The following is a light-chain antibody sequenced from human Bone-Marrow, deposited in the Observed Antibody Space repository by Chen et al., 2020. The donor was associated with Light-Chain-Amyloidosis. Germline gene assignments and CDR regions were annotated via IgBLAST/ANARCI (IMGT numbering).Light chain of an antibody. Sequence: EIVLTQSPATLSLSPGERATLSRRASQSVSSFLAWYQQKPDQTPRLLIYDASNRAAGIPARFSGSGSGTDFTLTISSLEPEDFAVYYCQQRTIWPPRVTFGQGTKLELK. CDR1: QSVSSF. CDR3: QQRTIWPPRVT. J-gene: IGKJ2*01. V-gene: IGKV3-11*01. CDR2: DAS.